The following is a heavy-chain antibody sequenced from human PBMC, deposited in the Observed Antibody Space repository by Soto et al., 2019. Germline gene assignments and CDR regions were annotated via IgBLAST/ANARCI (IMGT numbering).Heavy chain of an antibody. CDR1: GGSISSGDYY. Sequence: QVQLQESGPGLVKPSQTLSLTCTVSGGSISSGDYYWSWIRQPPGKGLEWIGYIYYSGSTYYNPSLKSRVTISVDTSKNQCSLKLSSVTAADTAVYYCARVTPLLWFGELLAGWFDPWGQGTLVTVSS. V-gene: IGHV4-30-4*01. D-gene: IGHD3-10*01. CDR2: IYYSGST. J-gene: IGHJ5*02. CDR3: ARVTPLLWFGELLAGWFDP.